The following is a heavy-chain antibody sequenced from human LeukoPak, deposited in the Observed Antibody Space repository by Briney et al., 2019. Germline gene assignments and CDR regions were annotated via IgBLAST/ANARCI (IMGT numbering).Heavy chain of an antibody. V-gene: IGHV4-59*08. CDR1: SGPFYSDY. CDR3: ARHSWVNGYFDY. Sequence: PSETQSLTCTVSSGPFYSDYWSWNRQAPGKGLEWIGYHYDSGSTHYNPSLKSRVTISLDTSKNQFSLNLSSVTAADTAVYYCARHSWVNGYFDYWGQGTLVTVSS. J-gene: IGHJ4*02. CDR2: HYDSGST. D-gene: IGHD4-17*01.